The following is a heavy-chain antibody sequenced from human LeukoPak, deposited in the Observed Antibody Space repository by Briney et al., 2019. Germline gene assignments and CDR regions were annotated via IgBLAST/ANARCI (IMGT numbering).Heavy chain of an antibody. J-gene: IGHJ4*02. CDR3: ARDGLVSHYFDY. CDR1: GGSISSSSYY. V-gene: IGHV4-39*07. Sequence: PSETLSLTCTVSGGSISSSSYYWGWIRQPPGKGLEWIGSMYYSGSTYYNPSLKSRVTISVDTSKNQFSLKLSSVTAADTAVYYCARDGLVSHYFDYWGQGTLVTVSS. CDR2: MYYSGST. D-gene: IGHD6-19*01.